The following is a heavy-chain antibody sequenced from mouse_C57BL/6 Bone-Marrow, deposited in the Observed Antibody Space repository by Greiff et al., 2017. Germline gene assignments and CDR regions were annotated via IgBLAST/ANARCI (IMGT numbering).Heavy chain of an antibody. V-gene: IGHV1-39*01. CDR1: GYSFTDYN. CDR2: INPNYGTT. J-gene: IGHJ3*01. Sequence: VQLKESGPELVKPGASVKISCKASGYSFTDYNMNWVKQSNGKSLEWIGGINPNYGTTSYNQKFKGKATLTVDQSSSTAYMQLNSLTSEDSAVXYGAMPPWFADWGQGTLVTVSA. CDR3: AMPPWFAD.